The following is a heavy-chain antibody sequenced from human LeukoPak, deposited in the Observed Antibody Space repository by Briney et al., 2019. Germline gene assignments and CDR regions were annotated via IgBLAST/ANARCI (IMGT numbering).Heavy chain of an antibody. CDR3: AKAGKFFYGLGEPYY. Sequence: GGSLRLSCAASGSTFSSYAMSWVRQAPGKGLEWVSAISGSGGSTYYADSVKGRFTISRDNSKNTLYLQMNSLRAEDTAVYYCAKAGKFFYGLGEPYYWGQGTLVTGSS. D-gene: IGHD3-10*01. J-gene: IGHJ4*02. V-gene: IGHV3-23*01. CDR1: GSTFSSYA. CDR2: ISGSGGST.